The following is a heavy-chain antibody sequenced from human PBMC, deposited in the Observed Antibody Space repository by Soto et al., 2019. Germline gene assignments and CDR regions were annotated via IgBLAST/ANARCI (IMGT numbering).Heavy chain of an antibody. D-gene: IGHD1-7*01. J-gene: IGHJ4*02. Sequence: QVHLVQSGVAVRKPGASVKVSCKASGYDFSNYGITWVRQAPGQGLEWMGWVSAYNGNTHFAQKFQGRVTMTTDTPTNTVYMELRNLRLDDTAVYYCAKSGGEAELLILDFWGQGTRVTVSS. CDR1: GYDFSNYG. CDR2: VSAYNGNT. V-gene: IGHV1-18*04. CDR3: AKSGGEAELLILDF.